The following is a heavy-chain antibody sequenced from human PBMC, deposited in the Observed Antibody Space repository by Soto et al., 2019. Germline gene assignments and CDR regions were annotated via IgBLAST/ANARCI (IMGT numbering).Heavy chain of an antibody. V-gene: IGHV1-69*02. J-gene: IGHJ5*02. Sequence: SVKVSCKASGGTFSSYTISWVRQAPGQGLEWMGRIIPILGIANYAQKFQGRVTITADKSTSTAYMELSSLRSEDTAVYYCARGKCSGGSCYSRVKWFDPWGQGTLVTVSS. D-gene: IGHD2-15*01. CDR1: GGTFSSYT. CDR2: IIPILGIA. CDR3: ARGKCSGGSCYSRVKWFDP.